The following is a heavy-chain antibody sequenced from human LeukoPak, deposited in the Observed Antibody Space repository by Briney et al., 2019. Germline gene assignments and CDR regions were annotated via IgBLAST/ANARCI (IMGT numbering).Heavy chain of an antibody. D-gene: IGHD2-2*01. CDR1: GGSISSSSYY. Sequence: PSETLSLTCTVSGGSISSSSYYWGWICQPPEKGLEWIGSIYYSGSTYYKPSLKSRVTISVDTSKSQFSLKLTSVTAADTAVYYCARGHCSSTSCYYAAWFDPWGQGTLVTVSS. CDR3: ARGHCSSTSCYYAAWFDP. J-gene: IGHJ5*02. V-gene: IGHV4-39*01. CDR2: IYYSGST.